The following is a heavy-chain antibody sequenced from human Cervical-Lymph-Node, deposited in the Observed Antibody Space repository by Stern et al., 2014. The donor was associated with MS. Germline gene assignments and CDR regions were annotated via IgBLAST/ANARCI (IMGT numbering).Heavy chain of an antibody. CDR3: AATSHVGYFDY. V-gene: IGHV1-58*01. J-gene: IGHJ4*02. D-gene: IGHD1-26*01. CDR1: GFTFTSSA. Sequence: QLVQSGPEVKKPGTSVKVSCKASGFTFTSSAVQWVRQARGKRLEGIGWIVVGSGNTNYAQKFQERVTITRDMSTSTAYMELSSLRSEDTAVYYCAATSHVGYFDYWGQGTLVTVSS. CDR2: IVVGSGNT.